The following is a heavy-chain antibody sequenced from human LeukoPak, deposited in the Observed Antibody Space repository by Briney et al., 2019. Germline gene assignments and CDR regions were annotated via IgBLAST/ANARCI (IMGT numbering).Heavy chain of an antibody. CDR2: ISGSGGST. D-gene: IGHD3-22*01. CDR1: GFTFSTYA. V-gene: IGHV3-23*01. CDR3: ARAPHYYYDSSGFFDY. Sequence: GGSLRLSCAASGFTFSTYALSWVRQAPGKGLEWVSAISGSGGSTYYADSVKGRFTISRDNSKNTLYLQMNSLRAEDTAVYYCARAPHYYYDSSGFFDYWGQGTLVTVSS. J-gene: IGHJ4*02.